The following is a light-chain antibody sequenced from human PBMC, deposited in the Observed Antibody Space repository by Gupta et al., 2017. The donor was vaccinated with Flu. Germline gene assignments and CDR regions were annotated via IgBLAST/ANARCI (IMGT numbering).Light chain of an antibody. V-gene: IGKV1-5*03. CDR2: KAS. CDR1: QNIPNW. CDR3: QQDNSSPYT. J-gene: IGKJ2*01. Sequence: DIQMTQSPSTLSASVGDRVTITCRASQNIPNWLAWFQQKPGKAPKLLIYKASSLESGVPSRFSGSGSETEFTLTISSLQPDDFATYYCQQDNSSPYTFGQGTKLEIK.